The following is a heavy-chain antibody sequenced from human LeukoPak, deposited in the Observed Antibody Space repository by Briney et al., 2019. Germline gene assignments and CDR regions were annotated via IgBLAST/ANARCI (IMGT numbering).Heavy chain of an antibody. CDR2: IYSGGST. V-gene: IGHV3-53*01. CDR1: GFTVSSNY. D-gene: IGHD1-1*01. Sequence: PGGSLRLSCAASGFTVSSNYMSWVRQAPGKGLEWVSVIYSGGSTYYADSVKGRFTISRDNSKNTLYLQMNSLRAEDTAVYYCARDPAWRGGRSAFDIWGQGTMVTVSS. J-gene: IGHJ3*02. CDR3: ARDPAWRGGRSAFDI.